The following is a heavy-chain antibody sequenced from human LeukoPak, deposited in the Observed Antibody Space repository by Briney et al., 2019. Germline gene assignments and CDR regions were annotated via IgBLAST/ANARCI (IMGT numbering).Heavy chain of an antibody. CDR3: ARRHSYCTSSSCYLYFDN. Sequence: GESLKISCSGSGYSFATYWIGWVRQMPGKGLEWMGDIYPQDSDTKYSPSFQGQVTISADTSLSTAYLHWSSLQASDTAIYFCARRHSYCTSSSCYLYFDNWGQGALVTVSS. V-gene: IGHV5-51*01. CDR2: IYPQDSDT. D-gene: IGHD2-2*01. J-gene: IGHJ4*02. CDR1: GYSFATYW.